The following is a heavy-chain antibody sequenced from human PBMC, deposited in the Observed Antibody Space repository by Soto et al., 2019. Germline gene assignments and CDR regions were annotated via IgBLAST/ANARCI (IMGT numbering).Heavy chain of an antibody. D-gene: IGHD3-22*01. J-gene: IGHJ3*02. Sequence: QVQLVQSGGEVKKPGASVKVSCKASGYTFTTYGISWVRQAPGQGLEWMGWISAYNGNTSYAQKRQGRVTMTTDTSTSTAYMDLRSLRSDDTAVYYCARVFFRLFAFDIWGPGTMVTVSS. CDR1: GYTFTTYG. CDR2: ISAYNGNT. V-gene: IGHV1-18*01. CDR3: ARVFFRLFAFDI.